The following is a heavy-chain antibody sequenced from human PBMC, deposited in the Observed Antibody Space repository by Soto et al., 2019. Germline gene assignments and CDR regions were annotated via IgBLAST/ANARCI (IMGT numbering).Heavy chain of an antibody. CDR2: IYYSGST. V-gene: IGHV4-59*01. Sequence: SETLSLTCTVSGGSISSYYWSWIRQPPGKGLEWIGYIYYSGSTNYNPSLKSRVTISVDTSKNQFSLKLSSMTAADTAVYYCASTQRSTAAGIGGTYYYYGMDVWGQGTTVTVSS. J-gene: IGHJ6*02. CDR1: GGSISSYY. D-gene: IGHD6-13*01. CDR3: ASTQRSTAAGIGGTYYYYGMDV.